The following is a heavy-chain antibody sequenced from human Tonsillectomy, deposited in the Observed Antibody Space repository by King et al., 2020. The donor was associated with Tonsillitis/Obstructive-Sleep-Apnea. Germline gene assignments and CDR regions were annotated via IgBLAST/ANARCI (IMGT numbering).Heavy chain of an antibody. V-gene: IGHV1-24*01. Sequence: QLVQSGAEVKKPGASVKVSCKVSGYTLTELSMHWVRQAPGKGLEWMGGFDPEDGETIYAQKFQGRVTMTEDTSTDTAYMELSRLGSEDTAVYYCATTHAGSGGSCYLGDWGQGTLVTVSS. CDR1: GYTLTELS. D-gene: IGHD2-15*01. CDR3: ATTHAGSGGSCYLGD. CDR2: FDPEDGET. J-gene: IGHJ4*02.